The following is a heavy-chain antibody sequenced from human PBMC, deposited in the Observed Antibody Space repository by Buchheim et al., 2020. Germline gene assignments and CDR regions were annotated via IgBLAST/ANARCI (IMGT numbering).Heavy chain of an antibody. CDR1: GGSFSGYY. V-gene: IGHV4-34*01. Sequence: QVQLQQWGAGLLKPSETLSLTCAVYGGSFSGYYWSWIRQPPGKGLEWIGEINHSGSTNYNPSLKSRVTISVDTSKNQFSLKLSSVTAADTAVYYCARGRYNWNSRYYYYGMDVWGQGTT. D-gene: IGHD1-7*01. CDR2: INHSGST. J-gene: IGHJ6*02. CDR3: ARGRYNWNSRYYYYGMDV.